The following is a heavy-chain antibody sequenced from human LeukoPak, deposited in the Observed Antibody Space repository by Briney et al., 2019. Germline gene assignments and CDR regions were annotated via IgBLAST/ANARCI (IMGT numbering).Heavy chain of an antibody. J-gene: IGHJ4*02. CDR3: AKIASPPYFDWSSAGYY. CDR2: ISYDGSNK. V-gene: IGHV3-30*18. CDR1: GFTFSSYG. Sequence: PGGSLRLSCAASGFTFSSYGMHWVRQAPGKGLEWVAVISYDGSNKYYADSVKGRFTISRDNSKNTLYLQMNSLRAEDTAVYYCAKIASPPYFDWSSAGYYWGQGTLVTVSS. D-gene: IGHD3-9*01.